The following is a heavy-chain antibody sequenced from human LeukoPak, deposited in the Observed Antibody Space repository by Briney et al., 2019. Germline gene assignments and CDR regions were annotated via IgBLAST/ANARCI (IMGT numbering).Heavy chain of an antibody. CDR3: ARDSGDYVWGSYRYYDAFDI. CDR2: INPNSGGT. J-gene: IGHJ3*02. V-gene: IGHV1-2*02. CDR1: GYTFTGYY. D-gene: IGHD3-16*02. Sequence: ASVKVSCKASGYTFTGYYMHWVQQAPGQGLEWMGWINPNSGGTNYAQKFQGRVTMTRDTSISTAYMELSRLRSDDTAVYYCARDSGDYVWGSYRYYDAFDIWGQGTMVTVSS.